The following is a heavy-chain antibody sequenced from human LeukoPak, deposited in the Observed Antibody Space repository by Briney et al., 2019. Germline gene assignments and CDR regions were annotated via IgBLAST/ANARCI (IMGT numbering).Heavy chain of an antibody. CDR1: GGSINSYY. CDR3: ARQAGFYDTSSYPYYFDS. CDR2: IHYSGTT. D-gene: IGHD3-22*01. V-gene: IGHV4-59*08. J-gene: IGHJ4*02. Sequence: PSETLSLTCTVSGGSINSYYWGWIRQPPGQGLEWIGYIHYSGTTEYNPSLRSRVTMSVDTSNNKFSLKLNSVAAADTAVYYCARQAGFYDTSSYPYYFDSWGQGILVTVSS.